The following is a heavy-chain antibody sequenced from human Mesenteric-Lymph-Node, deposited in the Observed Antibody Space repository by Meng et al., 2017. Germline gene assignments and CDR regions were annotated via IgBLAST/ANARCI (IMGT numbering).Heavy chain of an antibody. J-gene: IGHJ4*02. Sequence: VQLQESGPVLLKPSQTPYLTCTVSGGSISSGGYYWSWIRQHPGKGLEWIGYIYYSGSTYYNPSLKSRVTISVDTSKNQFSLKLRFVTAADTAVYYCAREGRSHQVGVSVYWGQGNLVTVSS. CDR3: AREGRSHQVGVSVY. D-gene: IGHD2-21*01. CDR1: GGSISSGGYY. CDR2: IYYSGST. V-gene: IGHV4-30-4*08.